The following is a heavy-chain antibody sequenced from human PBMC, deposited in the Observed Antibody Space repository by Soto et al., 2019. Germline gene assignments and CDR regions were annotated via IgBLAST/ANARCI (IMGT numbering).Heavy chain of an antibody. Sequence: DSVKVSCKASGYSFAGYLLHWVRQAPGQGLEWMGWINTDSGDTKYARKFQGRVTMTRDTSTSTGYMELSSLRSDDTAVYHCTRGTGFWSVYYRSYCMDVWGQGTSVTVS. CDR1: GYSFAGYL. CDR3: TRGTGFWSVYYRSYCMDV. V-gene: IGHV1-2*02. D-gene: IGHD3-3*01. CDR2: INTDSGDT. J-gene: IGHJ6*02.